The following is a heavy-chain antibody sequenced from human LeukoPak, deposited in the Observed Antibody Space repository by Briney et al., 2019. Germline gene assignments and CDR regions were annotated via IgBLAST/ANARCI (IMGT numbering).Heavy chain of an antibody. CDR2: IIPIFGIA. J-gene: IGHJ4*02. D-gene: IGHD3-22*01. Sequence: SVKVSCKASGGTFSSYAIGWVRQAPGQGLEWMGRIIPIFGIANYAQKFQGRVTITADKSTSTAYMELSSLRSEDTAVYYCASAPSGYDSSGYYPEFDYWGQGTPVTVSS. CDR1: GGTFSSYA. CDR3: ASAPSGYDSSGYYPEFDY. V-gene: IGHV1-69*10.